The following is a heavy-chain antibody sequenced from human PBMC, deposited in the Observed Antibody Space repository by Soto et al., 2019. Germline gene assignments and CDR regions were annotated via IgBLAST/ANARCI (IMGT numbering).Heavy chain of an antibody. J-gene: IGHJ6*02. CDR3: AKADSDIVGAKHYGMDV. CDR1: GYTFTSYG. V-gene: IGHV1-18*01. D-gene: IGHD1-26*01. CDR2: ISAYNGKT. Sequence: QVQLVQSAAEVKKPGASVKFSCRPSGYTFTSYGISCVRQAPGQGLEWMGWISAYNGKTSYAQKLQGRVTMTTDTSTSTAYMELRSLRSDDTAVYYCAKADSDIVGAKHYGMDVWGQGTTVTVSS.